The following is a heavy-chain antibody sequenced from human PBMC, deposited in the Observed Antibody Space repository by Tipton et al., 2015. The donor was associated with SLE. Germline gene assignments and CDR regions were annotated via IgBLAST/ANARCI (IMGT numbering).Heavy chain of an antibody. CDR2: IRFDGNVK. J-gene: IGHJ3*02. Sequence: SLRLSCAASGFTFSRYGMHWVRQAPGKSLEWVAFIRFDGNVKQYADSVKGRFTISRDNSKKMLSLQMNSLRAEDTAVYYCARRNSESGAFDMWGQGTLVTVSS. D-gene: IGHD3-10*01. CDR3: ARRNSESGAFDM. V-gene: IGHV3-33*01. CDR1: GFTFSRYG.